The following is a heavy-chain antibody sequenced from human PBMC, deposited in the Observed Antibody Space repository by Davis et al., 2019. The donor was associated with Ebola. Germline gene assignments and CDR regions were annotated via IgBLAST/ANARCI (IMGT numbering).Heavy chain of an antibody. V-gene: IGHV3-23*01. Sequence: GESLKTPCTASGFPFSSYAMSWVRQAPGKGLQWVSGISSSGVKIYYADSVKGRFTISRDNARDSLYLQMDSLRVEDTAIYYCARDAYSLSRYDTEDHWGQGTLVTVSS. J-gene: IGHJ4*02. CDR3: ARDAYSLSRYDTEDH. CDR1: GFPFSSYA. CDR2: ISSSGVKI. D-gene: IGHD3-16*01.